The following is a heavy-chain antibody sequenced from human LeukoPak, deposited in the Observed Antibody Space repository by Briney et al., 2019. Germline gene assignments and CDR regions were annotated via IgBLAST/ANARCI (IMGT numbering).Heavy chain of an antibody. CDR1: GGSFRGYY. V-gene: IGHV4-34*01. J-gene: IGHJ3*02. D-gene: IGHD6-19*01. CDR2: INHSGST. Sequence: SETLSLTCAVYGGSFRGYYWRGIREPPGKGLEWIGEINHSGSTNYNPPLKSRVTISVDTSKNQLSLKLSSVTAADTAVYYCARGGNSSGWYWSTRWTFDIWGQGTMVTVSS. CDR3: ARGGNSSGWYWSTRWTFDI.